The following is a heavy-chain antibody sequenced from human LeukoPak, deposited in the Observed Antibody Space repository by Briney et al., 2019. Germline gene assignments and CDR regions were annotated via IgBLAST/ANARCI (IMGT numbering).Heavy chain of an antibody. CDR1: GYSFTSYW. J-gene: IGHJ3*02. CDR3: ARQTDSSGYPGAFDI. CDR2: IYPGDSDT. D-gene: IGHD6-19*01. V-gene: IGHV5-51*01. Sequence: GESLKISCKGSGYSFTSYWIGWVRQMPGKGLEWMGIIYPGDSDTRYSPSFQGQVTISADKSISTAYLQWSSLKASDTAMYYCARQTDSSGYPGAFDIWGQGTMVTVSS.